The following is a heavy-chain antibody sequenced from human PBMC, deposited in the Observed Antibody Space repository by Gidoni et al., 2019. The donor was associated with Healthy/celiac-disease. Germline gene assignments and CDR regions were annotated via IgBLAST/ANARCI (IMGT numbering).Heavy chain of an antibody. CDR1: GFSLSTSGMC. Sequence: QVTLRESGPALVKPTQTLTLTCTFSGFSLSTSGMCVSWIRQPPGKALEWLARIDWDDDKYYSTSLKTRLTISKDTSKNQVVLTMTNMDPVDTATYYCARILSGGIAVGYYYGMDVWGQGTTVTVSS. D-gene: IGHD6-19*01. V-gene: IGHV2-70*15. CDR3: ARILSGGIAVGYYYGMDV. CDR2: IDWDDDK. J-gene: IGHJ6*02.